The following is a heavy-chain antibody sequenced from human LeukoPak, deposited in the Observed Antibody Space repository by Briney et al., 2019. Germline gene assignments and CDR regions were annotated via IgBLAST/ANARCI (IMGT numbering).Heavy chain of an antibody. Sequence: SETLSLTCTVSGGSISSSSYYWGWIRQPPGKGLEWIGYIFHTGSTNYNPSLKSRLTISVDTSRNQFSLRLSSVTAADTAVYYCARHQHAEREHYYGIDVWGQGTTVSVSS. D-gene: IGHD1-1*01. V-gene: IGHV4-61*05. CDR2: IFHTGST. J-gene: IGHJ6*02. CDR1: GGSISSSSYY. CDR3: ARHQHAEREHYYGIDV.